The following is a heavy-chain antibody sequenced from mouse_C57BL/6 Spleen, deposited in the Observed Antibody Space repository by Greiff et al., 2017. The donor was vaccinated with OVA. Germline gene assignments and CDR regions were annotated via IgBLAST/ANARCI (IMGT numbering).Heavy chain of an antibody. V-gene: IGHV1-52*01. D-gene: IGHD3-2*02. CDR1: GYTFTSYW. CDR2: IDPSDSET. CDR3: ARGSQTAQATGGYYAMDY. J-gene: IGHJ4*01. Sequence: QVQLKQPGAELVRPGSSVKLSCKASGYTFTSYWMHWVKQRPIQGLEWIGNIDPSDSETHYNQKFKDKATLTVDKSSSTAYMRLSSLTSEDSAVYYCARGSQTAQATGGYYAMDYWGQGTSVTVSS.